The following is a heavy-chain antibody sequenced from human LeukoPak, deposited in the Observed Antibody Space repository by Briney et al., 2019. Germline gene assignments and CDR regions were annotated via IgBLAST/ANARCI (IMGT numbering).Heavy chain of an antibody. CDR1: GFTFSSYG. D-gene: IGHD5-18*01. CDR2: IWYDGSNK. Sequence: GRSLRLSCAASGFTFSSYGMHWVRQAPGKGLEWVAVIWYDGSNKYYADSVKGRFTISRDNSKNTLYLQMNSLRAEDTAVYYCARIRGYSYGHLDYWGQGTLVTVSS. V-gene: IGHV3-33*01. J-gene: IGHJ4*02. CDR3: ARIRGYSYGHLDY.